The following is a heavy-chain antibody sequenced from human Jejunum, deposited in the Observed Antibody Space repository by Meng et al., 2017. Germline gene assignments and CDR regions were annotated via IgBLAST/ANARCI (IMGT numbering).Heavy chain of an antibody. J-gene: IGHJ2*01. Sequence: GESLKISCAASGLTFSRDWMHWVRQAPGKGLVWVSRISTDGSSTYYADSVKGRFTISRDNAKNTLYLQMNSLRADDTAVYYCARGVSGYYGYFDLWGRGTLVTFSS. CDR2: ISTDGSST. D-gene: IGHD3-22*01. CDR3: ARGVSGYYGYFDL. V-gene: IGHV3-74*01. CDR1: GLTFSRDW.